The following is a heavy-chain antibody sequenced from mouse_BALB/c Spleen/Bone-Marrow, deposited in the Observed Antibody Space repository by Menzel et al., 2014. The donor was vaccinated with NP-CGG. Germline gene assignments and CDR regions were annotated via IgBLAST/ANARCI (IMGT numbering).Heavy chain of an antibody. Sequence: VQLQQSGAELVKPGASVKMSCKASGYTFTSYWMHWVKQRPGQGLEWIGTIDPSDSYTSYNQKFKGKATSTVDTSSSTAYMQLSSLTSEDSAVYYCTMDDYDGGYYFDYWGQGTTLTVSS. D-gene: IGHD2-4*01. CDR1: GYTFTSYW. CDR3: TMDDYDGGYYFDY. J-gene: IGHJ2*01. CDR2: IDPSDSYT. V-gene: IGHV1S127*01.